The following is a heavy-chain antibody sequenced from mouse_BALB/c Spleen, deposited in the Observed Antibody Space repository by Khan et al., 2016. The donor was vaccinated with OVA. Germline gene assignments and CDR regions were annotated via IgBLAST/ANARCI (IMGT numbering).Heavy chain of an antibody. D-gene: IGHD1-2*01. J-gene: IGHJ2*01. CDR3: ARTARIKY. V-gene: IGHV3-2*02. CDR2: ISYSGST. CDR1: GYSITSGYG. Sequence: EVQLQESGPGLVKPSQSLSLTCTVSGYSITSGYGWNWIRQFPENQLELMVNISYSGSTNYNPSLNSRISITRDTSNNQFFLQLTSVTTEDATKYYSARTARIKYWGQGTTLTVSS.